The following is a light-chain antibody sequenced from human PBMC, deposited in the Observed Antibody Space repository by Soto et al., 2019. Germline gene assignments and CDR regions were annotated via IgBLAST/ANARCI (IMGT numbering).Light chain of an antibody. Sequence: DIQMTTAPCAMSASVGDRVTITCRASQGISNYLAWFQQKPGKVPKRLIYAASTLQSGVPSRFSGSGSGTEITHAISSVQPDEFVTEYCSAYKSSSQVFGKGTKVDIK. V-gene: IGKV1-17*03. J-gene: IGKJ1*01. CDR2: AAS. CDR1: QGISNY. CDR3: SAYKSSSQV.